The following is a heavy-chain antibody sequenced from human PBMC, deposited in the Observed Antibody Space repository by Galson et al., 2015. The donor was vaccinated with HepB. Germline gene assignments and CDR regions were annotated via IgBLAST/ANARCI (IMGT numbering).Heavy chain of an antibody. Sequence: SLRLSCAASGFTFSSYAMSWVRQAPGKGLEWVSAISGSGGSTYYADSVKGRFTISRDNSKNTLYLQMNSLRAEDTAVYYCAKGDIVVVVAAPEYFQHWGQGTLVTVSS. D-gene: IGHD2-15*01. CDR2: ISGSGGST. V-gene: IGHV3-23*01. CDR1: GFTFSSYA. J-gene: IGHJ1*01. CDR3: AKGDIVVVVAAPEYFQH.